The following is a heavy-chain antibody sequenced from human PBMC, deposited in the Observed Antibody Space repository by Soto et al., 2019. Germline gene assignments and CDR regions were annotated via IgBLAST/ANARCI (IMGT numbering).Heavy chain of an antibody. D-gene: IGHD6-19*01. CDR2: FEPEDGET. Sequence: ASVKVSCKVSGYTLTELSMHWVRQAPGKGLEWMGGFEPEDGETIYAQKFQGRVTMTEDTSTDTAYMELSSLRSEDTAVYYCATNPRGKQWLANWFDPWGQGTLVTVSS. CDR1: GYTLTELS. CDR3: ATNPRGKQWLANWFDP. J-gene: IGHJ5*02. V-gene: IGHV1-24*01.